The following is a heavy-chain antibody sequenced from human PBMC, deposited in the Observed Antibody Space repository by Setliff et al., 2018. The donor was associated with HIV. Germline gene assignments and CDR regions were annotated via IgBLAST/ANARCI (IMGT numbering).Heavy chain of an antibody. CDR3: TRNLYYYASGFHFGVY. J-gene: IGHJ4*02. Sequence: ASVKVSCKASGYTFTTYHMHWLRQAPGQGLEWMGIINPKNRSTTYAQRFQDRVTMTSDTSTNTFYMELSSLKSEDTAVYYCTRNLYYYASGFHFGVYWGQGTPVTVSS. CDR2: INPKNRST. D-gene: IGHD3-10*01. V-gene: IGHV1-46*01. CDR1: GYTFTTYH.